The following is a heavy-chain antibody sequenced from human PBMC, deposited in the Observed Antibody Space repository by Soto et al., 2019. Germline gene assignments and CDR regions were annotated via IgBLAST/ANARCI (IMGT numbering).Heavy chain of an antibody. CDR3: ARDSDYGGLDY. V-gene: IGHV4-31*03. D-gene: IGHD4-17*01. CDR2: IYYRGST. J-gene: IGHJ4*02. CDR1: GGSISSGGYY. Sequence: QVQLQESGPGLVKPSQTLSLTCTVSGGSISSGGYYWSWIRQHPGKGLEWIGYIYYRGSTYYNPSLKSRITISVDTSKNQFSLKLSSVAAADTAVYYCARDSDYGGLDYWGQGTLVTVSS.